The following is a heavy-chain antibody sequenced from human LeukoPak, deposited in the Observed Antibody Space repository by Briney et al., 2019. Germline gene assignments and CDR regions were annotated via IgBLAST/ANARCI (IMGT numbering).Heavy chain of an antibody. CDR2: IIPIFGTA. CDR3: ARVMVRGVIISYFQH. J-gene: IGHJ1*01. Sequence: SVKLSCKASGVTFSSYAISWVRQAPGPGLEWMGGIIPIFGTANYAQKLQGRVTITADESTSTAYMELSSLRSEDTAVYYCARVMVRGVIISYFQHWGQGTLVTVSS. D-gene: IGHD3-10*01. CDR1: GVTFSSYA. V-gene: IGHV1-69*01.